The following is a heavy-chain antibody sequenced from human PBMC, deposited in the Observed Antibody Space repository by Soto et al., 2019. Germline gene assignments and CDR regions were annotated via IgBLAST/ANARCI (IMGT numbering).Heavy chain of an antibody. D-gene: IGHD2-15*01. CDR2: IIPILGIA. V-gene: IGHV1-69*08. CDR3: ARDSPSVVVVAATPNWFDP. CDR1: GGTFSSYT. J-gene: IGHJ5*02. Sequence: QVQLVQSGAEVKKPGSSVKVSCKASGGTFSSYTISWVRQAPGQGLELMGRIIPILGIANYAQKFQGRVTNLENKSTSTAYMELSSLRSEDTAVYYCARDSPSVVVVAATPNWFDPWGQGTLVTVSS.